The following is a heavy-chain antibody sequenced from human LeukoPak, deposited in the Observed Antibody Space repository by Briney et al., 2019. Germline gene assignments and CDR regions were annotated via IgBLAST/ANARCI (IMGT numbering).Heavy chain of an antibody. CDR2: IYYSGST. V-gene: IGHV4-59*08. CDR3: ARPVDSGSYINWFDP. Sequence: SETLSLTCTVSGGSISSYYWSWIRQPPGKGLEWIGYIYYSGSTNYNPSLKSRVTISVDTSKNQFSLKLSSVTAADTAVYYCARPVDSGSYINWFDPWGQGTLVTVSS. J-gene: IGHJ5*02. CDR1: GGSISSYY. D-gene: IGHD1-26*01.